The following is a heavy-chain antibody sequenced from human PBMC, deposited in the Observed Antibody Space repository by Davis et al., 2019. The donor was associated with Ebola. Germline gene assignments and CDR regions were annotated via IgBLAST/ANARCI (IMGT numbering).Heavy chain of an antibody. Sequence: GESLKISCAASGFSFSTFAMSWVRQAPGKGLEWVSGISSAAGSTYSADSVKGRFSISRDNSKNILYLQMNSLRAEDTAVYYCARDQLLVSGYWGQGTLVTVSS. CDR2: ISSAAGST. CDR1: GFSFSTFA. V-gene: IGHV3-23*01. CDR3: ARDQLLVSGY. J-gene: IGHJ4*02. D-gene: IGHD6-13*01.